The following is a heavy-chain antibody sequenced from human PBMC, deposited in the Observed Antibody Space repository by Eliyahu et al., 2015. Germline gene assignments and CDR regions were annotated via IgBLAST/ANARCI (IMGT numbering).Heavy chain of an antibody. J-gene: IGHJ4*02. D-gene: IGHD3-9*01. CDR3: ARDLTGSTQFDY. CDR1: GYTFTSYY. CDR2: INPSGGST. Sequence: QVQLVQSGAEVKKPGASVKVSCKTSGYTFTSYYMHWVRQAPGQGLEWMGMINPSGGSTRYAQKFQGRVTMTRDTSTSTVYMELSSLRSEDTAVYYCARDLTGSTQFDYWGQGTLVIVSS. V-gene: IGHV1-46*01.